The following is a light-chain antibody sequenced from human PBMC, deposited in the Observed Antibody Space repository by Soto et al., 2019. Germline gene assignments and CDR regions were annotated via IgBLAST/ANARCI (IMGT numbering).Light chain of an antibody. CDR1: QSVSSS. CDR2: DAS. J-gene: IGKJ1*01. CDR3: QQRSNWPPT. V-gene: IGKV3-11*01. Sequence: EIVMTQSPATLSVSPGERATLSCRASQSVSSSVAWYQQKPGQAPRLLIYDASNRATGIPARFSGSGSGTDFTLTITSLEPEDFAVYYCQQRSNWPPTFGQGTKVDIK.